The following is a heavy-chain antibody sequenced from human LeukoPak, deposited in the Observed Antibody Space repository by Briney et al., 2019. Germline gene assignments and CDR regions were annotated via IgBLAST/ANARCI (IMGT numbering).Heavy chain of an antibody. CDR2: IYSPGIT. CDR3: AREAATYYFDY. D-gene: IGHD2-15*01. Sequence: GGSLRLSCAASGFTVSSDYMSWVRQAPGKGVESFSFIYSPGITYYAYSVNVRFTISRDNSKNTLYLQMTSLRAEDTAVYYCAREAATYYFDYWGQGTLVTVSS. J-gene: IGHJ4*02. V-gene: IGHV3-53*01. CDR1: GFTVSSDY.